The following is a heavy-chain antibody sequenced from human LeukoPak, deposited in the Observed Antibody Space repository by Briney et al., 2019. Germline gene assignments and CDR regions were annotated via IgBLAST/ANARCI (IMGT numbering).Heavy chain of an antibody. Sequence: GGSLRLSCAASGFTFSSYEMNWVRQAPGKGLEWVSYISSSGSTIYYADFVKGRFTISRDNAKNSLYLQMNSLRAEDTAVYYCVSALAVAGTIDYWGQGTLVTVSS. D-gene: IGHD6-19*01. J-gene: IGHJ4*02. V-gene: IGHV3-48*03. CDR3: VSALAVAGTIDY. CDR1: GFTFSSYE. CDR2: ISSSGSTI.